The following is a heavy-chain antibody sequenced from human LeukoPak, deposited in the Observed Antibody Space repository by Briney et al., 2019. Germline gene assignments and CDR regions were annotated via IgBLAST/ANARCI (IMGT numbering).Heavy chain of an antibody. D-gene: IGHD6-19*01. V-gene: IGHV3-23*01. J-gene: IGHJ4*02. CDR2: ISAGGGNT. CDR1: GFTFSNYA. Sequence: GGSLRLSCAASGFTFSNYAMSWIRQAPGKGLEWVSAISAGGGNTDYADSVKGRFTISRDNSKNTVFLQMNSLRAEDTAVYYCAKVGLQSAAVADYYFDYWGQGTLVTVSS. CDR3: AKVGLQSAAVADYYFDY.